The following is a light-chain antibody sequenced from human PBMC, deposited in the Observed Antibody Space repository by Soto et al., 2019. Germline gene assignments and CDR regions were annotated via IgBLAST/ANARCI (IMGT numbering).Light chain of an antibody. CDR1: QSVSSSY. V-gene: IGKV3-20*01. CDR2: GAS. CDR3: QQSGRT. Sequence: EIVLTQSPGTLSLSPGERATLSCRASQSVSSSYLAWYQQKPGQAPRLLIYGASSRATGIPDRFSGSGSGTDFTLTISRLEPEDFAVYYCQQSGRTFGQGTKVELK. J-gene: IGKJ1*01.